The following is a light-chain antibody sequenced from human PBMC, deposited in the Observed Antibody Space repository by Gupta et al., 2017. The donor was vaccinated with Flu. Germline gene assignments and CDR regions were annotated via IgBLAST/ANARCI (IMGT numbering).Light chain of an antibody. Sequence: EIVLTQSPATPSLSPGERSTLSCRASQSVTRYLAWYQLKTGQAPRLLMYDASNRATGITARFSGSGSGTDFTLTISSLEPEDFAVYVCQQRADWPPYTFGQGNKLEIK. V-gene: IGKV3-11*01. J-gene: IGKJ2*01. CDR3: QQRADWPPYT. CDR1: QSVTRY. CDR2: DAS.